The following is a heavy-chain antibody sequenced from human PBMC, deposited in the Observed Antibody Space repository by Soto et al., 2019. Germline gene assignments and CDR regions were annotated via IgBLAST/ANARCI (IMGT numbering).Heavy chain of an antibody. CDR2: ISTSSSNT. J-gene: IGHJ4*02. D-gene: IGHD6-19*01. CDR1: GFTFSDYY. CDR3: ATVGIAVAEELDY. Sequence: QVQLVESGGGLVKPGGSLRLSCAASGFTFSDYYMSWIRQAPGKGLEWVSYISTSSSNTNYADSVKGRFTISRDNAKNSLFLQMNSLTAEDTAVYYCATVGIAVAEELDYWGQGTLVTVSS. V-gene: IGHV3-11*05.